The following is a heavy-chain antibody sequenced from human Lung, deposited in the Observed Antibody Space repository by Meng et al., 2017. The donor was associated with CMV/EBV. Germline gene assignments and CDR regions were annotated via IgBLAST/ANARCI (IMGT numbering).Heavy chain of an antibody. CDR1: GGSINSYY. CDR3: ARGSYLAVEG. D-gene: IGHD2-21*01. V-gene: IGHV4-59*01. CDR2: FYYRGNS. Sequence: ESGPGMVNLPETLSLTCTVSGGSINSYYWSWIRQPPGQGLEWLGYFYYRGNSNYNPSLKSRVTISVDTSKNLFSLNLTSVTAADAALYYCARGSYLAVEGWGLGTLVTVSS. J-gene: IGHJ4*02.